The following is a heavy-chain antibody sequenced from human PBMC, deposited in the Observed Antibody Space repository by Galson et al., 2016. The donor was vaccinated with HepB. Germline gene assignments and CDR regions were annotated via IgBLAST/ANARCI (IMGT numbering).Heavy chain of an antibody. V-gene: IGHV1-18*01. CDR1: GYTFSSYG. D-gene: IGHD3-22*01. CDR2: ISPYNGNT. CDR3: ARDIYYYDGSSYYYLGY. Sequence: SVKVSCKASGYTFSSYGISWVRQAPGQGLEWMGWISPYNGNTNYAQKFQGRVTMGTDTSTSTAYMELRSLRSGDTAVYYCARDIYYYDGSSYYYLGYWGQGTLVTVSS. J-gene: IGHJ4*02.